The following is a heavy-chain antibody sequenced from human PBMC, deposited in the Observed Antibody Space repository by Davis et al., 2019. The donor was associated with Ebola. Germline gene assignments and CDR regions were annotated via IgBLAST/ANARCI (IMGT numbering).Heavy chain of an antibody. D-gene: IGHD1-20*01. J-gene: IGHJ3*02. V-gene: IGHV5-51*01. CDR3: ARPSITGTADAFDI. Sequence: GESLKISCKGSGYIFTNYWIGWVRQMPGEGLKLMGIIYPGDSDTRYSPSFQGQVTISADKSISTAYLQWSSLKASDTAMYYCARPSITGTADAFDIWGQGTMVTVSS. CDR1: GYIFTNYW. CDR2: IYPGDSDT.